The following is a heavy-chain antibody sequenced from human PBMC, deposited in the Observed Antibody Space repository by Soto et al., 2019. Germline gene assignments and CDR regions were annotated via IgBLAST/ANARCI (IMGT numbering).Heavy chain of an antibody. CDR2: IYYSGST. J-gene: IGHJ5*02. V-gene: IGHV4-30-4*01. D-gene: IGHD1-1*01. CDR3: VREGAPNSTDP. Sequence: LSLTCTVSGGSISSGDYYWSWIRQPPGKGLEWIGYIYYSGSTFYNPSLKNRVTISLDTSKIQFSLKLSSVTAADTAVYYFVREGAPNSTDPSDPTTLLTV. CDR1: GGSISSGDYY.